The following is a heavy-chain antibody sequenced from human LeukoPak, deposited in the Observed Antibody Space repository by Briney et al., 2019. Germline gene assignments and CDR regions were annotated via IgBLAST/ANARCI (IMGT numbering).Heavy chain of an antibody. CDR2: INADSSTI. CDR1: GFTFSTYN. Sequence: GGSLRLSCAASGFTFSTYNMNWVRQAPGKGLEWILYINADSSTIQYADSVRGRFTTSRDNAKNSLYLQMNSLRAEDTAVYYCVRDNSRGQSLGVIYWGQGSLVTVSS. CDR3: VRDNSRGQSLGVIY. J-gene: IGHJ4*02. V-gene: IGHV3-48*01. D-gene: IGHD3-22*01.